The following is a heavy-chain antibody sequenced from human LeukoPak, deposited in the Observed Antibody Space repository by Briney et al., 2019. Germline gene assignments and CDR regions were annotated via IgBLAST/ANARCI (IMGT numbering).Heavy chain of an antibody. V-gene: IGHV3-7*01. CDR1: EFTFFTYW. Sequence: PGGSLRLSCAASEFTFFTYWMSWVRQAPGKGLEWVANIKQDGSEKYYVDSVKGRFTISRDNAKNSLYLQMNSLRAEDTAVYYCARDDRYFDWLLSPWGQGTLVTVSS. D-gene: IGHD3-9*01. CDR3: ARDDRYFDWLLSP. J-gene: IGHJ4*02. CDR2: IKQDGSEK.